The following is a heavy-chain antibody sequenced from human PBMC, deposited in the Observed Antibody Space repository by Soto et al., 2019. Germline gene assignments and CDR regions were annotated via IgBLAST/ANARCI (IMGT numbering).Heavy chain of an antibody. CDR3: ALGNAMDV. CDR2: IMPIVGTA. V-gene: IGHV1-69*01. J-gene: IGHJ6*02. CDR1: GGTFSSFS. D-gene: IGHD7-27*01. Sequence: QVQLVQSGAEVKKPGSSVKVSCRASGGTFSSFSINWVRQAPGQGLEWMGGIMPIVGTASYAQKFQGRVTITADGSTSTAHMELSSLRSEDTADYYCALGNAMDVWGQGTTVTVSS.